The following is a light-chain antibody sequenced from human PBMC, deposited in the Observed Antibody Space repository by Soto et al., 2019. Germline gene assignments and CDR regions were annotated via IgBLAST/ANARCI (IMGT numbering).Light chain of an antibody. V-gene: IGLV2-23*02. CDR3: CSYAGSSTLGV. Sequence: QSVLTQPASVSGSPGQSITISCTGTSSDVGSYNLVSWYQQHPGKAPKLMIYEVSKRPSGVSNRFSGSKSGNTASLTISGLQDEDEADYYCCSYAGSSTLGVFGGGTKVTVL. J-gene: IGLJ2*01. CDR1: SSDVGSYNL. CDR2: EVS.